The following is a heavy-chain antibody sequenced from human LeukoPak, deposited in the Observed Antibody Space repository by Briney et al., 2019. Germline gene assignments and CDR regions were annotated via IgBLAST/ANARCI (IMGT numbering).Heavy chain of an antibody. J-gene: IGHJ6*02. CDR1: GFTFSSYA. V-gene: IGHV3-30-3*01. Sequence: GGSLRLSCAASGFTFSSYAMHWVRQAPGKGLEWVAVISYDGSNKYYADSVKGRFTIPRDNSKNTLYLQMNSLRAEDTAVYYCARARYSSAIYYYYGMDVWGQGTTVTVSS. CDR2: ISYDGSNK. D-gene: IGHD6-25*01. CDR3: ARARYSSAIYYYYGMDV.